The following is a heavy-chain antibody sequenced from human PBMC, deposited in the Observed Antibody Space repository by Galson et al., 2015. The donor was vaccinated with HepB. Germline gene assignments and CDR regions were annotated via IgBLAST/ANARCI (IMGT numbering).Heavy chain of an antibody. D-gene: IGHD2-2*02. CDR3: AKGRGWYTGFDS. CDR2: ISGSGGST. J-gene: IGHJ4*02. Sequence: VRQAPGKGLEWVSSISGSGGSTYYAGSVKGRFTISRDNSNNRLYLQMTNMRADDTATYYCAKGRGWYTGFDSWGQGALVTVSS. V-gene: IGHV3-23*01.